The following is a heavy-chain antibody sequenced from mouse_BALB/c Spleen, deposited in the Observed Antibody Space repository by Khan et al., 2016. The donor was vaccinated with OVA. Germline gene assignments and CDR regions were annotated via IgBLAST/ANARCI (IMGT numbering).Heavy chain of an antibody. Sequence: EVELVESGGGLVKPGGSLKLSCAASGFTFSDYYMYWVRQTPEKRLEWVATISDGGSYNYYTDSVTVRFTISSDDVKNNLYLQMSSLKAEDTAISYCARGYYGDPFAYWGQGTLVTVSA. J-gene: IGHJ3*01. D-gene: IGHD2-13*01. CDR2: ISDGGSYN. V-gene: IGHV5-4*02. CDR3: ARGYYGDPFAY. CDR1: GFTFSDYY.